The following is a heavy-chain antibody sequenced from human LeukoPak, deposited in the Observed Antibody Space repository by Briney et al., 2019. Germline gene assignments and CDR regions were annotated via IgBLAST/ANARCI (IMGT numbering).Heavy chain of an antibody. J-gene: IGHJ4*02. CDR3: ASRAYYDTLRAGFDY. D-gene: IGHD3-9*01. Sequence: ASVKVSCKASGGTFSSYAISWVRQAPGQGLEWMGGIIPIFGTANYAQKFQGRVTITADESTSTAYMELSSLRSEDTAVYYCASRAYYDTLRAGFDYWGQGTLVTVSS. CDR1: GGTFSSYA. CDR2: IIPIFGTA. V-gene: IGHV1-69*13.